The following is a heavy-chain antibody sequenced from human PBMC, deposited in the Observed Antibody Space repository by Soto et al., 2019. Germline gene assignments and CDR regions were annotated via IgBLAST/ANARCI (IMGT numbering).Heavy chain of an antibody. V-gene: IGHV1-24*01. CDR2: FNPNGGET. CDR1: GYTLTELS. J-gene: IGHJ6*02. CDR3: ARDPKRFLEWLLAQDYYYGMDV. D-gene: IGHD3-3*01. Sequence: ASVKVSCKVSGYTLTELSMHWVRQAPGKGLEWMGGFNPNGGETNYAQKFQGRVTMTRDTSTGTAYMELSRLRSDDTAVYYCARDPKRFLEWLLAQDYYYGMDVWGQGTTVTVSS.